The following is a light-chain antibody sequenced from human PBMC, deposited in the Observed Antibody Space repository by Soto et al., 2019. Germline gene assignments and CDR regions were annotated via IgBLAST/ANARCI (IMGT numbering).Light chain of an antibody. CDR2: GAS. J-gene: IGKJ1*01. Sequence: EVVLTQSPGTLSLSPGERATLSCRASQSVGSNFFAWYQQRPGQAPRLLIYGASNRATGIPYRFRGSGSGTDFTLTMTRLEPEDFAVYYWQQYGPSPPWTVGQGTKVEIK. V-gene: IGKV3-20*01. CDR3: QQYGPSPPWT. CDR1: QSVGSNF.